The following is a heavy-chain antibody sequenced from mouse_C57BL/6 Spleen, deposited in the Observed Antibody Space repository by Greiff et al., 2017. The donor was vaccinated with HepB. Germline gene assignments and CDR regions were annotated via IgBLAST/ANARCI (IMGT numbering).Heavy chain of an antibody. D-gene: IGHD1-1*01. Sequence: EVMLVESGGGLVKPGGSLKLSCAASGFTFSSYAMSWVRQTPEKRLEWVATISDGGSYTYYPDNVKGRFTISRDNAKNNLYLQMSHLKSEDTAMYYCARDIYYYGSIFDYWGQGTTLTVTS. CDR3: ARDIYYYGSIFDY. CDR1: GFTFSSYA. V-gene: IGHV5-4*01. J-gene: IGHJ2*01. CDR2: ISDGGSYT.